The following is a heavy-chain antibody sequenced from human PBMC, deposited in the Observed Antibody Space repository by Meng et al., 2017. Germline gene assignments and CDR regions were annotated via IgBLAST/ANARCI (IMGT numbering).Heavy chain of an antibody. CDR3: ARLGARGYSGYTPYYFDY. D-gene: IGHD5-12*01. V-gene: IGHV1-8*01. CDR2: MNPNSGNT. J-gene: IGHJ4*02. Sequence: QVQMGKSGPEVKPPGASVKVSFKASGYTFTSYDINWVRQATGQGLEWMGWMNPNSGNTGYAQKFQGRVTMTRNTSISTAYMELSSLRSEDTAVYYCARLGARGYSGYTPYYFDYWGQGTLVTVSS. CDR1: GYTFTSYD.